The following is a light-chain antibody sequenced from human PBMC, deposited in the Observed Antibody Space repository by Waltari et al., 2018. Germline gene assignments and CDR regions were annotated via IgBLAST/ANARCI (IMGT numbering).Light chain of an antibody. CDR2: DVG. V-gene: IGLV2-11*01. CDR1: SSDVGGYKY. CDR3: CSYAGSYTFGV. J-gene: IGLJ2*01. Sequence: QSALTQPRSVSGSPGQSVTISCTGTSSDVGGYKYVSWYQQHQGKAPNLMIYDVGKGPSGVPDRFSGAKSGNTASLTISGRQAEDEADYYCCSYAGSYTFGVFGGGTKLTVL.